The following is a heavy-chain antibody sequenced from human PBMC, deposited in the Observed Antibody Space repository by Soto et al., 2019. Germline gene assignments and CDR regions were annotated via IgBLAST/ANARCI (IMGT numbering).Heavy chain of an antibody. J-gene: IGHJ4*02. D-gene: IGHD2-2*01. CDR2: IIPIFGTA. CDR3: ARSRRKEPAAIAPFDY. CDR1: GGTFSSYA. V-gene: IGHV1-69*13. Sequence: SVKVSCKASGGTFSSYAISWVRQAPGQGLEWMGGIIPIFGTANYAQKFQGRVTITADESTSTAYMELSSLRSEDTAVYYCARSRRKEPAAIAPFDYWGQGTLVTVSS.